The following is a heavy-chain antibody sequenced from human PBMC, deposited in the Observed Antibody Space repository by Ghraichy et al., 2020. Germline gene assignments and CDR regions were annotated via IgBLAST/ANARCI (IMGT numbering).Heavy chain of an antibody. CDR2: ISGSGGGT. D-gene: IGHD2-21*02. Sequence: GGSLRLSCAASGFTFSNYAINWVRQAPGKGLEWVSTISGSGGGTYYADSVKGRFTISRDNSRNTLYLQMNSLRAEDTAVYYCAKETTSEAYCTGDCYTDYWGQGTLVTVSS. CDR3: AKETTSEAYCTGDCYTDY. V-gene: IGHV3-23*01. J-gene: IGHJ4*02. CDR1: GFTFSNYA.